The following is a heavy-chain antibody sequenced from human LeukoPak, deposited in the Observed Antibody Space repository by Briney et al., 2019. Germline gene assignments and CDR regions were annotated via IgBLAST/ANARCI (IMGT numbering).Heavy chain of an antibody. V-gene: IGHV3-53*01. CDR2: IYSGGST. CDR1: GFTVSSNY. CDR3: AKEDEGYQFDY. J-gene: IGHJ4*02. D-gene: IGHD2-2*01. Sequence: PGGSLRLSCAASGFTVSSNYMSWVCQAPGKGLEWVSVIYSGGSTYYADSVKGRFTISRDNSKNTLYLQMNSLRAEDTAVYYCAKEDEGYQFDYWGQGTLVTVSS.